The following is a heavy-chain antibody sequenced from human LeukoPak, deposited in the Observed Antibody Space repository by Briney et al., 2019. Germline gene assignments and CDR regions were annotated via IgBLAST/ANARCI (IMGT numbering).Heavy chain of an antibody. CDR3: AREESMGYYFDY. J-gene: IGHJ4*02. CDR1: GYTFTSYY. V-gene: IGHV1-46*01. Sequence: ASVKVSCKASGYTFTSYYMHWVRQAPGQGLEWMGIINPSGGSASYAQKFQGRVSMTRDTSTSTVYMELSSLRSEDTAVYYCAREESMGYYFDYWGQGTLVTVSS. CDR2: INPSGGSA. D-gene: IGHD2-8*01.